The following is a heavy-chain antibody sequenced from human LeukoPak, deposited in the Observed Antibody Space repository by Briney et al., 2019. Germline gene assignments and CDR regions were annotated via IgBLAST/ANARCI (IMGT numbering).Heavy chain of an antibody. J-gene: IGHJ4*02. CDR1: GYTFTSYE. V-gene: IGHV1-8*01. Sequence: ASVKVSCKASGYTFTSYEINLVRQATGQGLEWMGWMSPNSGNTGYAQKYQVRVTMTRNTSISTAYMELSSLRSEDTAVYSCARVMVRGVIPMGYWGQGTLVTVSS. CDR3: ARVMVRGVIPMGY. CDR2: MSPNSGNT. D-gene: IGHD3-10*01.